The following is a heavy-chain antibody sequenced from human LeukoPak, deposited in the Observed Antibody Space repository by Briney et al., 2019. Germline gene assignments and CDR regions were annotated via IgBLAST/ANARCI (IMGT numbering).Heavy chain of an antibody. J-gene: IGHJ6*03. Sequence: SVKVSCKASGGTFSSYAISWVRQAPGQGLEWMGGIIPIFGTANYAQKFQGRVTITADKSTSTAYMELRSLRSDDTAVYYCAREVLLWFGELSETYYYYYMDVWGKGTTVTVSS. V-gene: IGHV1-69*06. CDR1: GGTFSSYA. CDR2: IIPIFGTA. CDR3: AREVLLWFGELSETYYYYYMDV. D-gene: IGHD3-10*01.